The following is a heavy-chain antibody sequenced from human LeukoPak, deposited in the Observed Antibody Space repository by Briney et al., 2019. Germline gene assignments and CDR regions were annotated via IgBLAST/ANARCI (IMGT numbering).Heavy chain of an antibody. CDR2: IIPIFGTA. CDR1: GGTFISYA. Sequence: SVKVSCKASGGTFISYAISWVRQAPGQGLECMGGIIPIFGTANYAQKFQGRVTITADESTSTAYMELSSLRSEDTAVYYCARGYSRSWHYYYYYMDAWGKGTTVTISS. CDR3: ARGYSRSWHYYYYYMDA. J-gene: IGHJ6*03. D-gene: IGHD6-13*01. V-gene: IGHV1-69*13.